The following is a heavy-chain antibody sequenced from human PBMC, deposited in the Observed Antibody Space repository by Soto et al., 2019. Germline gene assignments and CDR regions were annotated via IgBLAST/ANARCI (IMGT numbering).Heavy chain of an antibody. CDR3: VSDGDIAAAGANY. D-gene: IGHD6-13*01. CDR2: IREDGGAA. J-gene: IGHJ4*02. Sequence: GVTLSISCVASEFSIMPYRMSWVRQAPGQGLEWGANIREDGGAARFVESARDRFLISRDNTKNSLYLQMTNLRAEDTAIYYCVSDGDIAAAGANYWGQGTLVTVSS. CDR1: EFSIMPYR. V-gene: IGHV3-7*03.